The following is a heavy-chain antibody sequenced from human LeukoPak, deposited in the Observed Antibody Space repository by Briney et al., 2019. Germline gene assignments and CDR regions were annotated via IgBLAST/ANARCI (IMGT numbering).Heavy chain of an antibody. CDR2: INRSSTYI. D-gene: IGHD3-16*01. V-gene: IGHV3-21*01. CDR1: GFNFSTHT. J-gene: IGHJ3*02. Sequence: PGGALRLSCAASGFNFSTHTMNWVRQAPGKGLEWVSSINRSSTYIYYTDSVKGRFTISRDNAKNSLYLQMNSLRAEDTAVYYCARDLFDFYTWGSYGSFDIWGQGTMVTVSS. CDR3: ARDLFDFYTWGSYGSFDI.